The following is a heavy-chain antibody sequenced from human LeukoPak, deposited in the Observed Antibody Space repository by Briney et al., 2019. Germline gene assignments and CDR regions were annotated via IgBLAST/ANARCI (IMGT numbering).Heavy chain of an antibody. CDR2: INHSGST. J-gene: IGHJ5*02. Sequence: SETLSLTCAVYGGSFSGYYWSWIRQPPGEGLEWIGEINHSGSTNYNPSLKSRVTISVDTSKNQFSLKLSSVTAADTAVYYCARGYYDFWSGLSGIWFDPWGQGTLVTVSS. D-gene: IGHD3-3*01. CDR1: GGSFSGYY. V-gene: IGHV4-34*01. CDR3: ARGYYDFWSGLSGIWFDP.